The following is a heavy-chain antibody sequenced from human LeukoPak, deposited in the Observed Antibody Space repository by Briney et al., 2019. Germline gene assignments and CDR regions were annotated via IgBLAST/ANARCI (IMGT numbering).Heavy chain of an antibody. Sequence: PGGSLRLSCAASRFTFSSYAMSWVRQAPGKGLEWVSVISGSGGRTYYADSVKGRFTISRDTSKSTLYLQMNSLRDEDTAVYYCAKYGSGTYYNGLYWGQGTLVTVSS. CDR1: RFTFSSYA. J-gene: IGHJ4*02. V-gene: IGHV3-23*01. CDR3: AKYGSGTYYNGLY. CDR2: ISGSGGRT. D-gene: IGHD3-10*01.